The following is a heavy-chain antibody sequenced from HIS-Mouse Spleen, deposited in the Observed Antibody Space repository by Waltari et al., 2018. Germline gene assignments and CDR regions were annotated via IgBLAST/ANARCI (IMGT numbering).Heavy chain of an antibody. J-gene: IGHJ2*01. V-gene: IGHV4-39*07. CDR2: IYYSGST. Sequence: LQLQESGPGLVTPSETLSLTCTVSGGSISSSSYYWGWSRQPPGKGLEWIGSIYYSGSTYYNPSLKSRVTISVDTSKNQFSLKLSSVTAADTAVYYCAREIPYSSSWYDWYFDLWGRGTLVTVSS. D-gene: IGHD6-13*01. CDR3: AREIPYSSSWYDWYFDL. CDR1: GGSISSSSYY.